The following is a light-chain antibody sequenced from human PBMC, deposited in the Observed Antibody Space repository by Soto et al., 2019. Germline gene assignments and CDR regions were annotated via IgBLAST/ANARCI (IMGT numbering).Light chain of an antibody. CDR3: QQYDSSPRT. V-gene: IGKV3-20*01. J-gene: IGKJ1*01. CDR1: QSFTSTS. CDR2: GAS. Sequence: EIVMTHPPAAPSVSPGERATLSCRASQSFTSTSLAWYQQKPGQAPRLLISGASRRAAGIPDRFSGSGSGTDFTLTISRLESEDIAVYCCQQYDSSPRTFGQGTKVDIK.